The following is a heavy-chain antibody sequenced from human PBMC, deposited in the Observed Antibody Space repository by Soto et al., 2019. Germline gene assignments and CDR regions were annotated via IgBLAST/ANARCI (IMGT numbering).Heavy chain of an antibody. CDR2: MYYTGTT. Sequence: SETLSLTCTVSGGSISRYYWSWIRQPPGKGLEWFAYMYYTGTTNYNPSLKSRVTISVDTSKNQFSLKLSSVTAADTAVYFCARGGRTYDYNYFDYWCKGILVTVS. D-gene: IGHD5-12*01. CDR3: ARGGRTYDYNYFDY. V-gene: IGHV4-59*01. J-gene: IGHJ4*02. CDR1: GGSISRYY.